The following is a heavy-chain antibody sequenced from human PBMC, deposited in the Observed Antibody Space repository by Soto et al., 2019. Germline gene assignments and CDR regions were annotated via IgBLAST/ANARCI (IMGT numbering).Heavy chain of an antibody. Sequence: PSETLSLTCTFSGGSVSSDTYYWSWIRQPPGKGLEWIGYIYYSGSTNYNPSLKSRVTISVDTSKNQFSLKLSSVTAADTAVYYCARVPPAQYEYSSGHARGWLDPWGRGSLVTVYS. J-gene: IGHJ5*02. CDR3: ARVPPAQYEYSSGHARGWLDP. D-gene: IGHD3-22*01. CDR1: GGSVSSDTYY. V-gene: IGHV4-61*01. CDR2: IYYSGST.